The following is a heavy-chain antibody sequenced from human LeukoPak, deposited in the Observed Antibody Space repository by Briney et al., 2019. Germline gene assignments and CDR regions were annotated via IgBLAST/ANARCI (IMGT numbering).Heavy chain of an antibody. Sequence: GSLRLSCAASGFTFSSYAMSWVRQAPGKGLEWVSTISASGGSTYYADSVKGRSTISRDNSKNTLYLQMNSLRAEDTAVYYCARDQWGVATITGMDVWGQGTTVTVSS. CDR2: ISASGGST. V-gene: IGHV3-23*01. D-gene: IGHD3-10*01. J-gene: IGHJ6*02. CDR1: GFTFSSYA. CDR3: ARDQWGVATITGMDV.